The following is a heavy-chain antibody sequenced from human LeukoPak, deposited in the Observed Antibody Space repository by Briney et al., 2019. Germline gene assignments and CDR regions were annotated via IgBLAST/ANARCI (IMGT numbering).Heavy chain of an antibody. Sequence: GGSLRLSCAASGFTFSNHWMNWVRQAPGNGLEWVANIKQGGSEIYYVDSVKGRFTISRDDAKNSLYLQMNSLRDEDTAVYYCARGRGDYWGQGTLVTVSS. CDR1: GFTFSNHW. J-gene: IGHJ4*02. CDR2: IKQGGSEI. V-gene: IGHV3-7*01. CDR3: ARGRGDY.